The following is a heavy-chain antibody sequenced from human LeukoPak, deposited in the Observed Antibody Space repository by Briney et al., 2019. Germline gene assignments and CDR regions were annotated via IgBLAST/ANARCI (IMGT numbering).Heavy chain of an antibody. V-gene: IGHV3-23*01. Sequence: PGGSLRLSCAASGFTFSSYAMSWVRQAPGKGLEWVSAIGDSGGGIYYADSVKGRFTISRDNSKNTLYLQMNSLRVEDTAVYYCAKGGQQWLVPGFDYWGQGTLVTVSS. D-gene: IGHD6-19*01. CDR2: IGDSGGGI. J-gene: IGHJ4*02. CDR3: AKGGQQWLVPGFDY. CDR1: GFTFSSYA.